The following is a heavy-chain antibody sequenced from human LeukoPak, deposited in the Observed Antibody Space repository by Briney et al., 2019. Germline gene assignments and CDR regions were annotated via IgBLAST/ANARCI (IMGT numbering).Heavy chain of an antibody. CDR2: INWNGGST. Sequence: GGSLRLSCAASGFTFDDYGMSWVRQAPGKGLEWVSGINWNGGSTGYADSVKGRFTISRDNAKNSLYLQMNSLRAEDTALYHCARDHTAFYYYMDVWGKGTTVTVSS. D-gene: IGHD5-18*01. J-gene: IGHJ6*03. CDR3: ARDHTAFYYYMDV. CDR1: GFTFDDYG. V-gene: IGHV3-20*01.